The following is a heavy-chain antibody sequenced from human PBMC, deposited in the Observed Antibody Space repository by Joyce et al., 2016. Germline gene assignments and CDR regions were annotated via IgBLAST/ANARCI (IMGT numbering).Heavy chain of an antibody. CDR3: ARDGSHYEVDD. CDR2: MTTDGREK. J-gene: IGHJ4*02. V-gene: IGHV3-30*02. Sequence: QVQLVESGGGVVQPGGSLRLSCVASGLTFGAYGMHWVRQAPGKGVEWVAFMTTDGREKYYADSVKGRLTISRDNSKSTLYAQMNSLRVEDTAVYYCARDGSHYEVDDWGQGTLVTVSS. CDR1: GLTFGAYG. D-gene: IGHD1-26*01.